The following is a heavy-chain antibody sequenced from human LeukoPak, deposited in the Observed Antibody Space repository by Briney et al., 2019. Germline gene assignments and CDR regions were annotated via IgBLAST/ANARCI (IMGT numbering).Heavy chain of an antibody. V-gene: IGHV3-9*01. J-gene: IGHJ4*02. CDR2: ISWNSGSI. D-gene: IGHD3-10*01. Sequence: GGSLRLSCAASGFTFDDYAMHWVRQAPGKGLEWVSGISWNSGSIGYADSVKGRFTISRDNAKNSLYLQMNSLRAEDTAVYYCAAVLLWFGELFSDYWGQGTLVTVSS. CDR1: GFTFDDYA. CDR3: AAVLLWFGELFSDY.